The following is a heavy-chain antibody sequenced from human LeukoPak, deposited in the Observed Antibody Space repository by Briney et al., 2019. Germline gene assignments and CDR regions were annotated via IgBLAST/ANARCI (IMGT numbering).Heavy chain of an antibody. J-gene: IGHJ6*03. CDR3: ARGRDGYNYYYYYYMDV. Sequence: SGGSLRLSCAASGFTFSNYGMHWVRQAPGKGLEWLAIMWYDGSIKYYADSAKGRFTISRDNSKNTVFLQMNGLRAEDTAVYYCARGRDGYNYYYYYYMDVWGKGTTVTVSS. CDR1: GFTFSNYG. CDR2: MWYDGSIK. D-gene: IGHD5-24*01. V-gene: IGHV3-33*02.